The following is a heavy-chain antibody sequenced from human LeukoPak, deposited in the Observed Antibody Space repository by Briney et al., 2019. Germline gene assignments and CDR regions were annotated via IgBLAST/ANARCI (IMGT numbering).Heavy chain of an antibody. V-gene: IGHV1-18*01. Sequence: ASVTVSCKASGYTFTSYGISWVRQAPGQGLEWMGWISAYNGNTNYAQKLQGRVTISTDTSTNTAYMELRSLRFDDTAIYYCAKDWHILTGRNCFDPWGQGTLVTVSS. J-gene: IGHJ5*02. CDR2: ISAYNGNT. CDR1: GYTFTSYG. CDR3: AKDWHILTGRNCFDP. D-gene: IGHD3-9*01.